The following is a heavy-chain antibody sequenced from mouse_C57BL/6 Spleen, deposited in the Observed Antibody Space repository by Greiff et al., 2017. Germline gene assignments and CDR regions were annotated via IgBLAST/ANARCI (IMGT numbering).Heavy chain of an antibody. CDR1: GYTFTDYY. J-gene: IGHJ2*01. V-gene: IGHV1-26*01. D-gene: IGHD2-1*01. Sequence: VQLQQSGPELVKPGASVKISCKASGYTFTDYYMNWVKQSHGKSLEWIGDINPNNGGTSYNQKFKGKATLTVDKSSSTAYMELRSLTSEDSAVYYCARIIYSYYFDYWGQGTTLTVSS. CDR3: ARIIYSYYFDY. CDR2: INPNNGGT.